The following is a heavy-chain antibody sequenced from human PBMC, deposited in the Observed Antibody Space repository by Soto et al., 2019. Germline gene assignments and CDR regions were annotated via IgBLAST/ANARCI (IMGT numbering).Heavy chain of an antibody. CDR2: IWYDGSNK. CDR3: ARERVRLPLVITGTFDP. CDR1: GFTFSSYG. J-gene: IGHJ5*02. V-gene: IGHV3-33*01. Sequence: GGSLRLSCAASGFTFSSYGMHWVRQAPGKGLEWVAVIWYDGSNKYYADSVKGRFTISRDNSKNTLYLQMNSLRAEDTAVYYCARERVRLPLVITGTFDPWGQGTLVTVSS. D-gene: IGHD3-22*01.